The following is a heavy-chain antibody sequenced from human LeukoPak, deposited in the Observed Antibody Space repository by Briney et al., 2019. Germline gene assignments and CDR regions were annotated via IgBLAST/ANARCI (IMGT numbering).Heavy chain of an antibody. CDR1: GYTFTGYY. CDR3: ASAFGRGVKRYFDY. Sequence: ASVKVSCKASGYTFTGYYMHWVRQAPGQGLEWMGWINPNSGGTNYAQKFQGRVTMTRDTSISTAYMELSRLRSDDTAVYYCASAFGRGVKRYFDYWGQGTLVTVSS. CDR2: INPNSGGT. D-gene: IGHD3-10*01. J-gene: IGHJ4*02. V-gene: IGHV1-2*02.